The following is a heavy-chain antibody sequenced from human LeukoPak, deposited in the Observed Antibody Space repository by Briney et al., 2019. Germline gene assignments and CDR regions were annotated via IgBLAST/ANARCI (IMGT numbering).Heavy chain of an antibody. J-gene: IGHJ4*02. CDR1: GDSVSTNSAA. CDR2: TYYRSKWYN. V-gene: IGHV6-1*01. CDR3: VRGFSTFFDY. Sequence: SQTLSLTCAISGDSVSTNSAAWNWIRQSPSRGLEWLGRTYYRSKWYNDYAISVKSRMTINPDTSKNQFSLQLNSVTTEDTAVYYCVRGFSTFFDYWGQGTLVTVSS. D-gene: IGHD3-10*01.